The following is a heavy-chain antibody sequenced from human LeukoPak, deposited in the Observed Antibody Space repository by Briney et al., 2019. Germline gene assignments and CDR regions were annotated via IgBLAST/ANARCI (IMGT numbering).Heavy chain of an antibody. CDR2: ISGSGGGT. D-gene: IGHD5-18*01. CDR1: GFTFSAHA. CDR3: ARDPPAVTANTYG. V-gene: IGHV3-23*01. J-gene: IGHJ4*02. Sequence: PGGSLRLSCAASGFTFSAHAMNWVRQAPGKGLEWVSGISGSGGGTFYADSVKGRFTISRDGSKNTLYLQMNSLRVEDTAVYYCARDPPAVTANTYGWGQGTLVTVSS.